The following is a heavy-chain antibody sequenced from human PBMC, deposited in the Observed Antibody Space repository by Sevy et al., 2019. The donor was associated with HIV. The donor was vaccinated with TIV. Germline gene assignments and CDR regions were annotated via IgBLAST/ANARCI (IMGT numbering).Heavy chain of an antibody. CDR1: GGSISSYY. V-gene: IGHV4-59*01. CDR2: IYYSGST. D-gene: IGHD1-7*01. CDR3: AREVTGTMPY. J-gene: IGHJ4*02. Sequence: LSLTCTVSGGSISSYYWSWIRQPPGKGLEWIGYIYYSGSTNYNPSLKSRVTISVDTSKNQFSLKLSSVTAADTAVYYCAREVTGTMPYWGQGTLVTVSS.